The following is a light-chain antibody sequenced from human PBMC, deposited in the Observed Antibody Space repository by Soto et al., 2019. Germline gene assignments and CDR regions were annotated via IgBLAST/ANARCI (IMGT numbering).Light chain of an antibody. Sequence: EIVMAQSPATLAASPGERATLSCTASQSVSSNLAWYQQKPGQAPRLLIYGASTRATGIPARFSGSGSGTEFTLTISSLQSEDVAVYYCQQYNQWPPVNTFGQGAKLEIK. CDR1: QSVSSN. J-gene: IGKJ2*01. CDR2: GAS. CDR3: QQYNQWPPVNT. V-gene: IGKV3-15*01.